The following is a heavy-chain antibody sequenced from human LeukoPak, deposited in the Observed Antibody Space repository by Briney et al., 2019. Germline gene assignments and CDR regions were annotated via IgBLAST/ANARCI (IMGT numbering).Heavy chain of an antibody. D-gene: IGHD2-2*01. J-gene: IGHJ6*02. V-gene: IGHV1-18*01. CDR1: GYTFTSYG. CDR3: ARDLVPVYYYYYGMDV. CDR2: ISAYNGNT. Sequence: ASVKVSCKASGYTFTSYGISWVRQAPGQGLAWMGWISAYNGNTNYAQKLQGRVTMTTDTSTSTAYMELRSLRSDDTAVYYCARDLVPVYYYYYGMDVWGQGTTVTVSS.